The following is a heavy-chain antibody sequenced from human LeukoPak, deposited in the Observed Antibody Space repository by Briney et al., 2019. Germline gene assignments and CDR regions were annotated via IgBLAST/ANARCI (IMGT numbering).Heavy chain of an antibody. J-gene: IGHJ3*02. CDR1: GGSLSSGSYY. CDR3: ASSYDFWSGYYTGAFDI. D-gene: IGHD3-3*01. Sequence: SETMSLTCGVSGGSLSSGSYYWSWIRQPAGKGLEWIGRIYTSGSTNYNPSLKSRVTISVDTSKNQFSLKLSSVTAADTAVYYCASSYDFWSGYYTGAFDIWGQGTMVTVSS. V-gene: IGHV4-61*02. CDR2: IYTSGST.